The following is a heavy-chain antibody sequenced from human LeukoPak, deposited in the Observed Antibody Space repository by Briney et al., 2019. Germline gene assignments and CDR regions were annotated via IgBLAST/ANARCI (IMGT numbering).Heavy chain of an antibody. V-gene: IGHV4-59*01. CDR2: IYYSGST. D-gene: IGHD3-22*01. CDR3: AREVVHYDSSGYLDY. Sequence: SETLSLTCTVSGGSISSYYWSWIRQPPAKGLEWIGYIYYSGSTNYNPSLKSRVTISVDTSKNQFSLKLSSVTAADTAVYYCAREVVHYDSSGYLDYWGQGTLVTVSS. J-gene: IGHJ4*02. CDR1: GGSISSYY.